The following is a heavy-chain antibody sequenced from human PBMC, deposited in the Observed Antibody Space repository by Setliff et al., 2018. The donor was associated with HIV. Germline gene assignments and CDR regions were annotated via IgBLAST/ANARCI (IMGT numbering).Heavy chain of an antibody. J-gene: IGHJ3*02. CDR3: ASGRGEYSSGWYRNALDI. CDR1: GDTFISYG. Sequence: GASVKVSCKASGDTFISYGINWVRQAPGQGLEWMGWISAYNGDTKYAEKFQGRVTMTTDTSTSTAYMELRSLRSDDTAVYYCASGRGEYSSGWYRNALDIWRPGTMVTVSS. V-gene: IGHV1-18*01. CDR2: ISAYNGDT. D-gene: IGHD6-19*01.